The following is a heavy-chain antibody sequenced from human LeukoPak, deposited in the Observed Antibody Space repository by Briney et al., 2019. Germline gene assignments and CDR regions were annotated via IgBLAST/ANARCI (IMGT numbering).Heavy chain of an antibody. CDR2: MNPNSGNT. CDR1: GYTFTSYD. V-gene: IGHV1-8*01. CDR3: ARGGDIVVVPAAGFDY. Sequence: ASVKVSCKASGYTFTSYDINWVRHAPGQGLEWMGCMNPNSGNTGYAQKFQGRVTMTRNTSISTAYMELSSLRSEDTAVYYCARGGDIVVVPAAGFDYWGQGTLVTVSS. J-gene: IGHJ4*02. D-gene: IGHD2-2*01.